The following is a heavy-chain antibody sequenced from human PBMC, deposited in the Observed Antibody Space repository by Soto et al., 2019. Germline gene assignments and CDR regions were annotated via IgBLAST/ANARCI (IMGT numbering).Heavy chain of an antibody. Sequence: QVQLQESGPGLVKPSQTLSITCTVSGGSISSGDYYWSWLRQPPGKGLEGIGYIYYSGSTYYNPSLKSRVTISVDTSKYQYSLKLSSVTAADTAVYYCAGEVAGRWEYYYYYGMDVWGQGTTVTVSS. CDR3: AGEVAGRWEYYYYYGMDV. D-gene: IGHD1-26*01. J-gene: IGHJ6*02. CDR1: GGSISSGDYY. V-gene: IGHV4-30-4*01. CDR2: IYYSGST.